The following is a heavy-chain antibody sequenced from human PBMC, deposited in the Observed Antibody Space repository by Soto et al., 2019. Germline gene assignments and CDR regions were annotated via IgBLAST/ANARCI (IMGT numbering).Heavy chain of an antibody. CDR3: ARRAYGDYVKRYYAFDI. Sequence: PGESLKISCKGSGYNFTSYWIGWVRQMPGKGLEWMGIIYPGDSDTRYSPSFQGQVTISADKSISTAYLQWSSLKASDTAMYYCARRAYGDYVKRYYAFDIWGQGTMVTVSS. D-gene: IGHD4-17*01. V-gene: IGHV5-51*01. CDR2: IYPGDSDT. CDR1: GYNFTSYW. J-gene: IGHJ3*02.